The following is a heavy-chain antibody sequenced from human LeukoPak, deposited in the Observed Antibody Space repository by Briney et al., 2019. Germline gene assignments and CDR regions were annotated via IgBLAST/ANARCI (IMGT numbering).Heavy chain of an antibody. D-gene: IGHD3-16*01. CDR2: IRHDGSIK. CDR3: AKDSLADIDY. CDR1: GFIFSAYG. Sequence: GGSLRLSCAASGFIFSAYGIYWVRQAPGKGLEWVAFIRHDGSIKNYADSVKGRSTISRDNSKNTLYLQMNSLRAEDTAVYYCAKDSLADIDYWGQGTLVTVSS. V-gene: IGHV3-30*02. J-gene: IGHJ4*02.